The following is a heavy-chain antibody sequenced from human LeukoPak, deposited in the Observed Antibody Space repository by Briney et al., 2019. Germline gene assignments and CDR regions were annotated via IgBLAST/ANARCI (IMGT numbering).Heavy chain of an antibody. J-gene: IGHJ5*02. CDR2: IIPIFGTA. CDR1: GGTFSSYA. CDR3: AHDSSSWYWFDP. V-gene: IGHV1-69*05. D-gene: IGHD6-13*01. Sequence: SVKVSCKASGGTFSSYAISWVRQAPGQGLEWMGGIIPIFGTANYAQKFQGRVTITTDESTSTAYMELSSLRSEDTAVYYCAHDSSSWYWFDPWGQGTLVTVSS.